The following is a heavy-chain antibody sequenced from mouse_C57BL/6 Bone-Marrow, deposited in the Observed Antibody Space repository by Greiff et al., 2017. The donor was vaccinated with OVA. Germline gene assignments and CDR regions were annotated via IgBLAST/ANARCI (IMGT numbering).Heavy chain of an antibody. CDR1: GYSITSGYY. CDR2: ISYDGSN. Sequence: EVKLLESGPGLVKPSQSLSLTCSVTGYSITSGYYWNWIRQFPGNKLEWMGYISYDGSNNYNPSLKNRISITRDTSKKQFFLKLNSVTTEDTATYYCASGNYWYFDVWGAGTTVTVSS. J-gene: IGHJ1*01. D-gene: IGHD2-1*01. CDR3: ASGNYWYFDV. V-gene: IGHV3-6*02.